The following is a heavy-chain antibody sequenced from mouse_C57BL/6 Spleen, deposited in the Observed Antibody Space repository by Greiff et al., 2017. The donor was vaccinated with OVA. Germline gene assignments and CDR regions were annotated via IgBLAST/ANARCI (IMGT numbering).Heavy chain of an antibody. V-gene: IGHV1-80*01. J-gene: IGHJ2*01. CDR1: GYAFSSYW. CDR2: IYPGDGDT. D-gene: IGHD1-3*01. Sequence: VQLQQSGAELVKPGASVKISCKASGYAFSSYWMNWVKPRPGQGLEWIGQIYPGDGDTNYNGKFKSKATLTADKSSSTAYMQLSSLTSEDSAVYFCARPYNNYLDYWGQGTTLTVSS. CDR3: ARPYNNYLDY.